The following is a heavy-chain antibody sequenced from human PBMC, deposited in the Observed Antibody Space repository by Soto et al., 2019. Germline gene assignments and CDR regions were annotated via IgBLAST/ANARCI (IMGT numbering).Heavy chain of an antibody. CDR3: ARHPYSSPRPWGYFDY. D-gene: IGHD6-19*01. CDR1: GGSMSSYY. CDR2: IYYSGST. V-gene: IGHV4-59*08. Sequence: SETLSLTCIVSGGSMSSYYWSWIRQPPGKGLEWIGYIYYSGSTNYNPSLKSRVTISVDTSKNQFSLKLSSVSAADTAVYYCARHPYSSPRPWGYFDYWGQGTLVTVSS. J-gene: IGHJ4*02.